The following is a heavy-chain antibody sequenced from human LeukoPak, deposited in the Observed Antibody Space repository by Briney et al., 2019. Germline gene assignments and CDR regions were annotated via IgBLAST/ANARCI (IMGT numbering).Heavy chain of an antibody. D-gene: IGHD6-13*01. CDR3: ARVAAAGGWFDP. CDR1: GGSFSGYY. Sequence: SETLSLTCAVDGGSFSGYYWSWIRQPPGKGLEWIGEINHSGSTNYNPSLKSRVTISVDTSKNQFSLKLSSVTAADTAVYYCARVAAAGGWFDPWGQGTLVTVSS. CDR2: INHSGST. V-gene: IGHV4-34*01. J-gene: IGHJ5*02.